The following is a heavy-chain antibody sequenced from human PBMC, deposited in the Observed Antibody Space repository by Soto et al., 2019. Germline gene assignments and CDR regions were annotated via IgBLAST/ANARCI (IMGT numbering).Heavy chain of an antibody. V-gene: IGHV3-53*01. D-gene: IGHD1-26*01. CDR3: ARFGAVGGSGFAY. CDR2: IYSGGST. Sequence: EVQLVESGGGLIQPGGSLRLSCAASGFTVSSNYMSWVRQAPGKGLEWVSLIYSGGSTYYADSVKGRFTISRDNSKNTLYLQMNSLRVEDTAVYYCARFGAVGGSGFAYWGQGTLVTVSS. CDR1: GFTVSSNY. J-gene: IGHJ4*02.